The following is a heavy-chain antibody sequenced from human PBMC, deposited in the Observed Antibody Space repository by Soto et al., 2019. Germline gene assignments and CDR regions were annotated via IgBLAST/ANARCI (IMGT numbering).Heavy chain of an antibody. V-gene: IGHV1-69*02. J-gene: IGHJ5*02. CDR1: GGTFSRYT. Sequence: QVQLVQSGAEVKKPGSSVKVSCKASGGTFSRYTINWVRQAPGQGLEWMGRIIPIAAIANYTQKFQGGVTITVEKSSTKAYMERSSLRSDDTAVYYCARGSTIVRGAPSWFDPWGQGTLVTVSS. CDR2: IIPIAAIA. CDR3: ARGSTIVRGAPSWFDP. D-gene: IGHD3-10*01.